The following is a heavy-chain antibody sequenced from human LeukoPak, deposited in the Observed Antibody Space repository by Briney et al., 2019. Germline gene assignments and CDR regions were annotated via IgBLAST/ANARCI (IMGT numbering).Heavy chain of an antibody. V-gene: IGHV3-23*01. D-gene: IGHD5-12*01. CDR3: AKESPYSGYIYYYYYMDV. J-gene: IGHJ6*03. CDR1: GFTFSSYA. Sequence: GGSLRLSCAASGFTFSSYAMSWVRQAPGKGLEWVSAISGSGGSTYYADSVKGRCTISRDNSKNTLYLQMNSLRAEDTAVYYCAKESPYSGYIYYYYYMDVWGKGTTVTVSS. CDR2: ISGSGGST.